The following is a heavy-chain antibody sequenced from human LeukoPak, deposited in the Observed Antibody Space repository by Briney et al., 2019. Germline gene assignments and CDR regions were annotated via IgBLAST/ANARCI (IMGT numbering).Heavy chain of an antibody. D-gene: IGHD6-13*01. J-gene: IGHJ3*02. V-gene: IGHV3-48*04. CDR3: ARGYSSSWYRAGAFDI. Sequence: GGSLRLSCVISGYTFTHYGFHWVRQAPGKALEWVSYISSSGSTIYYADSVKGRFTISRDNAKNSLYLQMNSLRAEDTAVYYCARGYSSSWYRAGAFDIWGQGTMVTVSS. CDR1: GYTFTHYG. CDR2: ISSSGSTI.